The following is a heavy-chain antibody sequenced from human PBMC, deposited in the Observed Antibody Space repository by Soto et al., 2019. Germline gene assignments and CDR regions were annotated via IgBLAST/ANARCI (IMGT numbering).Heavy chain of an antibody. CDR2: ISAYNGNT. Sequence: QGQLVQSGAEVKKPGASVKVSCKASGYTFTSFGISWVRRAPGQGLEWLGWISAYNGNTNYAQKVQGRVTPTTDTSTRTAYMELRSLRSDDTAVYYCARDSGNLGNWAYFFDYWGQGTLVTVSS. CDR1: GYTFTSFG. V-gene: IGHV1-18*01. D-gene: IGHD7-27*01. CDR3: ARDSGNLGNWAYFFDY. J-gene: IGHJ4*02.